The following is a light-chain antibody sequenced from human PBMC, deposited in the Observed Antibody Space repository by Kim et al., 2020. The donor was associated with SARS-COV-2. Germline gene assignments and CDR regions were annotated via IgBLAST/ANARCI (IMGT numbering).Light chain of an antibody. V-gene: IGKV3-20*01. CDR3: QQYGSSLYS. Sequence: LAPGERATLSCRASQSVSSSYLAWYQQKPGQAPRLLIYGASSRATGIPDRFSGSGSGTDSTLTISRLEPEDFAVYYCQQYGSSLYSFGQGTKLEI. CDR2: GAS. CDR1: QSVSSSY. J-gene: IGKJ2*03.